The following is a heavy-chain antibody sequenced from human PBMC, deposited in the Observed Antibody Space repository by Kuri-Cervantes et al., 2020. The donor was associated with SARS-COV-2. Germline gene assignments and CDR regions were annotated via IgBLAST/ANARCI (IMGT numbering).Heavy chain of an antibody. J-gene: IGHJ4*02. D-gene: IGHD3-3*01. CDR3: ASGGFGVVPGFDY. CDR2: ISYDTTNK. CDR1: GVPFSNVG. V-gene: IGHV3-30*03. Sequence: GGSLRLSCATSGVPFSNVGMHWFRQAPGKGLEGVAIISYDTTNKYYTDSVKGRFTVSRDNSKNTLYLQRNSLRAEDTAVYYCASGGFGVVPGFDYWGQGTLVTVSS.